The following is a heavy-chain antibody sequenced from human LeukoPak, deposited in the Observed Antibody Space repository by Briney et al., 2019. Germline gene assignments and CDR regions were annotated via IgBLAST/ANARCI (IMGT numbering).Heavy chain of an antibody. D-gene: IGHD3-16*02. CDR2: INHSGST. CDR1: GGSFSDYY. V-gene: IGHV4-34*01. J-gene: IGHJ6*02. Sequence: SETLSLTCAVYGGSFSDYYWSWIRQPPGKGLEWIGEINHSGSTNYNPSLKSRVTISVDTSKNQFSLKLSSVTAADTAVYYCARDQVVMITFGGVIEQRYYGMDVGGQGTTVTVSS. CDR3: ARDQVVMITFGGVIEQRYYGMDV.